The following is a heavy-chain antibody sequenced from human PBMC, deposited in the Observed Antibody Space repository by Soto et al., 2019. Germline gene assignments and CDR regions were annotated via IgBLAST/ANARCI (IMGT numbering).Heavy chain of an antibody. Sequence: ASVKVSCKVSGYTLTELSMHWVRQAPGKGLEWMGGFDPEDGETIYAQKFQGRVTMTEDTSTDTAYMELSSLRSEGTAVYYCATAVGGIARFDYWGQGTLVTVSS. CDR2: FDPEDGET. J-gene: IGHJ4*02. D-gene: IGHD6-13*01. CDR1: GYTLTELS. CDR3: ATAVGGIARFDY. V-gene: IGHV1-24*01.